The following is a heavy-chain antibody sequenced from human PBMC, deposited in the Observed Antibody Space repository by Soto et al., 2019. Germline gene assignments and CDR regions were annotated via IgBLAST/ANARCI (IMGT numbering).Heavy chain of an antibody. CDR2: ISWNSGSI. V-gene: IGHV3-9*01. CDR3: VNGLEARDWFSYGMDV. D-gene: IGHD3-3*01. J-gene: IGHJ6*02. CDR1: GFTFDDYA. Sequence: EVQLVESGGGLVQPGRSLRLSCAASGFTFDDYAMHWVRQAPGKGLEWVSGISWNSGSIGYADSVKGRFTISRDNAKNSLYLQMNSLRAEDTALYYCVNGLEARDWFSYGMDVWGQGTTVTVSS.